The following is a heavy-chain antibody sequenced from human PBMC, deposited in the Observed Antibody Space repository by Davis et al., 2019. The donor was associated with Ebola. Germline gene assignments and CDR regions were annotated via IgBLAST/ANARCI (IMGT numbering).Heavy chain of an antibody. CDR1: GFTFSSYG. V-gene: IGHV3-30*02. Sequence: GESLKISCAASGFTFSSYGMHWVRQAPGKGLEWVAFIRYDGSNKYYADSVKGRFTISRDNSKNTLYLQVNSLRVDDTAVYYCAKDYYDSTGRYFDYWGQGTLVTVSS. CDR2: IRYDGSNK. J-gene: IGHJ4*02. CDR3: AKDYYDSTGRYFDY. D-gene: IGHD3-22*01.